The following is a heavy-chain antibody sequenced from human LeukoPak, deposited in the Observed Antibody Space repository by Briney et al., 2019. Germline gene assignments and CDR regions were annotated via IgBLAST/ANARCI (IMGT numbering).Heavy chain of an antibody. J-gene: IGHJ4*02. CDR3: ASSYGSGSYYLDY. CDR1: GYTFTYRY. D-gene: IGHD3-10*01. V-gene: IGHV1-45*02. Sequence: ASVKVSCKASGYTFTYRYLHWVRQAPGQALEWMGWITPFNGNTNYAQKFQDRVTITRDRSMSTAYMELSSLRSEDTAMYYCASSYGSGSYYLDYWGQGTLVTVSS. CDR2: ITPFNGNT.